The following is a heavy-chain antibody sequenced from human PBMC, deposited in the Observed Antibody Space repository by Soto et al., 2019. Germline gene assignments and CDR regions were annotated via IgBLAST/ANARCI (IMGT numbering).Heavy chain of an antibody. V-gene: IGHV2-5*02. CDR3: SHMESRVASYGLDV. CDR2: IYWDDDK. J-gene: IGHJ6*02. D-gene: IGHD3-3*01. Sequence: QITLKESGPPLVKPTQTLTLTCTFSGFSLDTSGVGVAWIRQPPGKALEWLTLIYWDDDKRYSPSLRSRLTITKDTSEIRVVLTRTNMDPVDTATYYCSHMESRVASYGLDVWGQGTTVTVSS. CDR1: GFSLDTSGVG.